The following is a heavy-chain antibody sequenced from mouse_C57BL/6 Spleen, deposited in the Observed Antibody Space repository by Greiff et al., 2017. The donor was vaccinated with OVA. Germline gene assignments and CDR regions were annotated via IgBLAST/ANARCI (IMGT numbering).Heavy chain of an antibody. D-gene: IGHD1-1*01. CDR1: GFTFSDYG. CDR2: ISSGSSTI. CDR3: AREYYGSNYFDY. J-gene: IGHJ2*01. Sequence: DVKLVESGGGLVKPGGSLKLSCAASGFTFSDYGMHWVRQAPEKGLEWVAYISSGSSTIYYADTVKGRFTISRDNAKNTLFLQMTSLRSEDTAMYYCAREYYGSNYFDYWGQGTTLTVSS. V-gene: IGHV5-17*01.